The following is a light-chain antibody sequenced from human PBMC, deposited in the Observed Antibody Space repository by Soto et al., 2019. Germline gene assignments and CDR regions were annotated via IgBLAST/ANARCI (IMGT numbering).Light chain of an antibody. CDR1: QSVTSSY. V-gene: IGKV3-20*01. J-gene: IGKJ1*01. Sequence: EIVLTQSPGTLSLSPGERVTLSCRASQSVTSSYLAWYQQKPGQVPRLLIYGASGRATGIPDRFSGSRSGTSSTLTISRLDLEDYVVYYCQQYADASCTFGQGNKVDIK. CDR2: GAS. CDR3: QQYADASCT.